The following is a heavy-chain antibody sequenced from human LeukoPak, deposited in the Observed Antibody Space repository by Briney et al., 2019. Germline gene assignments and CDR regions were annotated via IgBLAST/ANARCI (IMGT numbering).Heavy chain of an antibody. J-gene: IGHJ4*02. D-gene: IGHD5-12*01. CDR1: GYTFTSYD. CDR2: MNPNSGNT. Sequence: ASVKVSCKASGYTFTSYDINWVRQATGQGLEWMGWMNPNSGNTGYAQKFQGRVTMTRNTSISTAYMELSSLRPEDTAVYYCARVKRGYSGYDLGYWGQGTLVTVSS. CDR3: ARVKRGYSGYDLGY. V-gene: IGHV1-8*01.